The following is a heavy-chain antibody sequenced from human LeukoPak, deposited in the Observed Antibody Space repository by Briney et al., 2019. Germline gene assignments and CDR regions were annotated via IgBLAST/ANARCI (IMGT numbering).Heavy chain of an antibody. D-gene: IGHD3-10*01. V-gene: IGHV1-3*01. CDR1: GYTFTSYA. CDR2: INAGNGNT. J-gene: IGHJ6*02. CDR3: ARGRITMVRGVIPRGYYYYGMDV. Sequence: ASVKVSCKASGYTFTSYAMHWVRQAPGQRLEWMGWINAGNGNTKYSQKFQGRVTITRDTSASTAYMELSSLRSEDTAVYYCARGRITMVRGVIPRGYYYYGMDVWGQGTTVTVSS.